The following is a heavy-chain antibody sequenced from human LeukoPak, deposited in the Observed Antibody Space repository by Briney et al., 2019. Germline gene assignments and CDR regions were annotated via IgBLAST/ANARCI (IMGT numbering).Heavy chain of an antibody. CDR1: GYTLTELS. V-gene: IGHV1-24*01. D-gene: IGHD3-9*01. J-gene: IGHJ4*02. CDR2: FDPEDGET. Sequence: ASVKTSCKVSGYTLTELSMHWVRQAPGKGLEWMGGFDPEDGETIYAQKFQGRVTMTEDTSTDTAYMELSSLRSEDTAVYYCATEKSLRYFDWLSYYFDYWGQGTLVTVSS. CDR3: ATEKSLRYFDWLSYYFDY.